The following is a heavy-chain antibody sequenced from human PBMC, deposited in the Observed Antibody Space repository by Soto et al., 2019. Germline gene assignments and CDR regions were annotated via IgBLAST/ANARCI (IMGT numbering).Heavy chain of an antibody. CDR2: IKQDGSEK. J-gene: IGHJ6*02. Sequence: GGSLRLSCAASGFTFSSYWMSWVRQAPGKGLEWVANIKQDGSEKYYVDSVKGRFTISRDNAKNSLYLQMNSLRAEDTAVYYCASGGSSSLYYYYGMDVWGQGTTVTVSS. CDR3: ASGGSSSLYYYYGMDV. V-gene: IGHV3-7*01. CDR1: GFTFSSYW. D-gene: IGHD6-6*01.